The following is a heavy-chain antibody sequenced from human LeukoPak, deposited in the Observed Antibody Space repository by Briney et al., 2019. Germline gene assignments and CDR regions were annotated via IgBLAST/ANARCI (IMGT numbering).Heavy chain of an antibody. CDR3: AKGPVTVNYYYMDV. CDR2: IWYDGSKE. V-gene: IGHV3-33*06. D-gene: IGHD5-18*01. J-gene: IGHJ6*03. CDR1: GFTFSSYG. Sequence: PGRSLRLSCAASGFTFSSYGMHWVRQAPGKGLEWVAVIWYDGSKEYYADSVKGRFTISRDNSKNTLYLQMNSLRAEDTAVYYCAKGPVTVNYYYMDVWGKGTTVTVSS.